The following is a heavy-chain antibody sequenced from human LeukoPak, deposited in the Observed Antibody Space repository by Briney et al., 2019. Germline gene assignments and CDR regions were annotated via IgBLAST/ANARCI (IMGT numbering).Heavy chain of an antibody. CDR2: MHHSGST. V-gene: IGHV4-39*01. D-gene: IGHD3-9*01. CDR3: ARHGIFEGAVSTGYYNGFDF. CDR1: GASVSSSSYF. Sequence: SETLSLTCTVSGASVSSSSYFRGWIRQPPGKGLEWLGSMHHSGSTYFSPSLKSRVTTSVDTSTNQFSLRLTSMTAADTAVYYCARHGIFEGAVSTGYYNGFDFWGRGTLVTVSS. J-gene: IGHJ4*02.